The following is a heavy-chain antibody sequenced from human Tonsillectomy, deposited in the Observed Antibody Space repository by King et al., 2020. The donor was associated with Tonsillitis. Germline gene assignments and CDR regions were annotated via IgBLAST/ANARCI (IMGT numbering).Heavy chain of an antibody. Sequence: VQLVQSGAELKKTGASVKVSCKASGYTFTGHYMHWVRQAPGQGLEWMGWINPNSGDTKYAQKFQGRVTMTRDTSISTAYMELSRLRSDDTAIYYCARDLFDSWGQGTLVTVSS. V-gene: IGHV1-2*02. CDR1: GYTFTGHY. CDR2: INPNSGDT. CDR3: ARDLFDS. J-gene: IGHJ4*02.